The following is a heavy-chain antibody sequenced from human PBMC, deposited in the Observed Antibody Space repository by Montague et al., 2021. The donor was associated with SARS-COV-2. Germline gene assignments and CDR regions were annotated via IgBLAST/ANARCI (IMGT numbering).Heavy chain of an antibody. Sequence: TLSLTCTVSGGSISSGGYYWSWTRQHPGKGLEWIGYIYYSGSTYYXXXLKSRVTISVDTSKNQFSLKLSSVTAADTAVYYCARVEFDGGYDSVPLDVWGQGTTVTVSS. J-gene: IGHJ6*02. CDR2: IYYSGST. CDR1: GGSISSGGYY. D-gene: IGHD5-12*01. V-gene: IGHV4-31*03. CDR3: ARVEFDGGYDSVPLDV.